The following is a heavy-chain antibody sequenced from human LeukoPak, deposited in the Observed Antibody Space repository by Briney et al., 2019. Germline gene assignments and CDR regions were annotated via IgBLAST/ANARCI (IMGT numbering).Heavy chain of an antibody. CDR1: GFTFDDYA. V-gene: IGHV3-9*01. Sequence: PGGSLRLSCAASGFTFDDYAMHWVRQAPGKGLEWVSGISWNSGSIGYADSVKGRFTISRDNSKNTLFLQMNSLRAEDTAVYYCAGAPSYVQEYYFDYWGQGTLVTVSS. CDR3: AGAPSYVQEYYFDY. CDR2: ISWNSGSI. J-gene: IGHJ4*02. D-gene: IGHD1-26*01.